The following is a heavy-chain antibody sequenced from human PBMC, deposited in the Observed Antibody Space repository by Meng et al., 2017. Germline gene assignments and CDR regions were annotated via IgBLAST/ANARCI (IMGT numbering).Heavy chain of an antibody. CDR3: TPNYYYDSSGYYYYFDY. CDR1: GFTFSNAW. D-gene: IGHD3-22*01. J-gene: IGHJ4*02. V-gene: IGHV3-15*01. Sequence: GGSLRLSCAASGFTFSNAWMSWVRQAPGKGLEWVGRIKSKTDGGTTDYAAPVKGRFTISRDDSKNTLYLQMNSLKTEDTAVYYCTPNYYYDSSGYYYYFDYWGQGTLVTVSS. CDR2: IKSKTDGGTT.